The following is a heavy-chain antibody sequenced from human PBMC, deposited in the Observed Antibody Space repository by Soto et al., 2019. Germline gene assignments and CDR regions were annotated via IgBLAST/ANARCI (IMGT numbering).Heavy chain of an antibody. CDR1: GYTFSTYW. CDR2: IYPGDSDT. D-gene: IGHD2-21*01. V-gene: IGHV5-51*01. Sequence: GESLKISCKASGYTFSTYWIGWVRQMPGRGLEWMGFIYPGDSDTSYSPSFQGQVTISADKSTSTVYLQWSSLKASDTAMYYCARQKLWMATINNDAFDTWGQGTMVTV. CDR3: ARQKLWMATINNDAFDT. J-gene: IGHJ3*02.